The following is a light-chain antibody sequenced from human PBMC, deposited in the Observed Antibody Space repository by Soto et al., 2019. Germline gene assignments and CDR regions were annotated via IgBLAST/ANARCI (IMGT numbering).Light chain of an antibody. V-gene: IGKV3-15*01. J-gene: IGKJ4*01. CDR3: QQYNEWPLT. CDR1: QSVSSD. CDR2: GAA. Sequence: EVVMTQSPATLSVSPGERVLLSCRASQSVSSDLAWYHQKPGQPPRLLIYGAATRATGIPGRFSGSWSGTECTLTMSSLQLEEFGVYYCQQYNEWPLTFGGGTKVEIK.